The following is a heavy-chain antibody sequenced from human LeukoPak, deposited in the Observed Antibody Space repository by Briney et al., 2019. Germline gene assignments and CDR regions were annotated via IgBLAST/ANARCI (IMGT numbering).Heavy chain of an antibody. Sequence: ASVKVSCKASGYMFTSYGLSWVRQAPGQGLEWMGWFSAYNGNTRYAQKFQGRVTMTTDTSTRTAYMEMRSLRSDDTAVYYCARDRRGRAVANPYYYNGMDVWGEGTTVTVSS. CDR3: ARDRRGRAVANPYYYNGMDV. J-gene: IGHJ6*04. CDR1: GYMFTSYG. CDR2: FSAYNGNT. D-gene: IGHD6-19*01. V-gene: IGHV1-18*01.